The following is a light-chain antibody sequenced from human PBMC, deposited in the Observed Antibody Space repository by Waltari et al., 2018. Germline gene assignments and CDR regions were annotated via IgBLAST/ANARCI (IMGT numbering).Light chain of an antibody. Sequence: DIQMTPSPSTLSAFVGDRVSITCRASQSINNWLAWYQLKPGKAPKLLIYKASTLEIGVPSRVSGTGSGTEFTLTITNLQPDDFATYYCQQYETFTFGQGTRLEIK. CDR2: KAS. CDR1: QSINNW. CDR3: QQYETFT. J-gene: IGKJ5*01. V-gene: IGKV1-5*03.